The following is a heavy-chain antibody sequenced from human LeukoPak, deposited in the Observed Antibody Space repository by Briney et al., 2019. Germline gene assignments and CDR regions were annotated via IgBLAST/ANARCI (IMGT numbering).Heavy chain of an antibody. CDR1: GFTFSSYS. Sequence: SGGSLRLSCAASGFTFSSYSMNWVRQAPGKGLEWVSSISSSSSYIYYADSVKGRFTISRDNAKNSLYLQMNSLRAEDTAVYYCARSRERLPRGRAFDIWGQGTMVTVSS. V-gene: IGHV3-21*01. D-gene: IGHD3-10*01. CDR3: ARSRERLPRGRAFDI. J-gene: IGHJ3*02. CDR2: ISSSSSYI.